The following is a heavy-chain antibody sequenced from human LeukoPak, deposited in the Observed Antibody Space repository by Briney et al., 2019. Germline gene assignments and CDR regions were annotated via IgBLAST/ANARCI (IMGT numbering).Heavy chain of an antibody. Sequence: ASVKVSCKASGYTFTGYYIHWVRQAPGQGLEWMAWINPNSGGTIYAQKFQGRVTMTVDTSISTAYMELSSLRSDDAAVYYCARATGYPVYGSGNFYFDYWGQGTLVTVSS. V-gene: IGHV1-2*02. CDR2: INPNSGGT. J-gene: IGHJ4*02. CDR3: ARATGYPVYGSGNFYFDY. CDR1: GYTFTGYY. D-gene: IGHD3-10*01.